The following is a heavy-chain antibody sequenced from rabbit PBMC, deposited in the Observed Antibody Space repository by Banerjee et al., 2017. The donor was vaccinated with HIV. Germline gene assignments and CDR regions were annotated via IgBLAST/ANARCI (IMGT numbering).Heavy chain of an antibody. J-gene: IGHJ4*01. CDR2: IYPDYGST. V-gene: IGHV1S7*01. Sequence: QLVEYGGGLVTLGGSLKLSCKASGIDFSSFGISWVRQAPGKGLEWIAYIYPDYGSTDYASWVNGRFTISLDNAQNTVFLQMTSLTAADTATYFCARASHPGYAGYGYAYFNLWGPGTLVTVS. D-gene: IGHD6-1*01. CDR3: ARASHPGYAGYGYAYFNL. CDR1: GIDFSSFG.